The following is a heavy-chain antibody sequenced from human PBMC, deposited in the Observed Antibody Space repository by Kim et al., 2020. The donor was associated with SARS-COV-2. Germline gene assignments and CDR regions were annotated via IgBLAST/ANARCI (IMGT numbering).Heavy chain of an antibody. CDR3: ARGSGWAFDY. CDR2: T. V-gene: IGHV1-3*01. J-gene: IGHJ4*02. D-gene: IGHD6-19*01. Sequence: TKYSQKFRGRVTITRDTTDSTASMELSSMRSEDTAVYYCARGSGWAFDYWGQGTLVTVAS.